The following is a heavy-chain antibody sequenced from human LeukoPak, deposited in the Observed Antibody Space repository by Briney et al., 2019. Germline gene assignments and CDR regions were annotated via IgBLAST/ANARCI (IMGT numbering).Heavy chain of an antibody. D-gene: IGHD3-9*01. J-gene: IGHJ5*02. CDR2: ISGSGGST. CDR3: AKADILTGYYA. V-gene: IGHV3-23*01. CDR1: GFTFSNYA. Sequence: GGSLRLSCAASGFTFSNYAMSWVRQAPGKGLEWVSAISGSGGSTYYADSVKGRFTISRDNSKNTLYLQMNSLRAEDTAVYYCAKADILTGYYAWGQGTLVTVSS.